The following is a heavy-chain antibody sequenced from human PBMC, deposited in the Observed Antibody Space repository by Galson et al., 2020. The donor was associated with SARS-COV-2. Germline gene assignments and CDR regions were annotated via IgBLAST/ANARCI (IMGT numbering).Heavy chain of an antibody. V-gene: IGHV3-30*18. J-gene: IGHJ5*02. CDR1: GFTLSGYG. CDR2: ISYDGSYK. D-gene: IGHD3-3*01. Sequence: GESLKISCVDSGFTLSGYGMHWVRQAPGKGLEWVAVISYDGSYKYYADSVKGRFSISRDNSKNTLYLQMNTLRAEDTAVYYCAKDPHDAWSRRNWFDPWGQGTLVTV. CDR3: AKDPHDAWSRRNWFDP.